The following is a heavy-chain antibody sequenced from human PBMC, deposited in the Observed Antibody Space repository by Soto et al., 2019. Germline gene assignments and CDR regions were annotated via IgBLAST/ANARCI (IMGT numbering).Heavy chain of an antibody. J-gene: IGHJ1*01. CDR2: ISAYNGNT. Sequence: ASVKVSCKASGYTFTSYGISWVRQAPGQGLEWMGWISAYNGNTNYAQRLQGRVTMTTDTSTSTAYMELRSLRSDDTAVYYCARGTYYDSSGYYFPSPEYFQHWGQRTLVTVSS. V-gene: IGHV1-18*01. CDR1: GYTFTSYG. CDR3: ARGTYYDSSGYYFPSPEYFQH. D-gene: IGHD3-22*01.